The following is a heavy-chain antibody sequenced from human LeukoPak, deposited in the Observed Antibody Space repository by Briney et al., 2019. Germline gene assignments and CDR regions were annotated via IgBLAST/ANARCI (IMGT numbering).Heavy chain of an antibody. CDR2: ISYDGSNK. J-gene: IGHJ4*02. CDR1: GFTFSSHA. Sequence: GRSLRLSCAASGFTFSSHAMHWVRQAPGKGLEWVAVISYDGSNKYYADSVKGRFTISRDNYKNTLYPQMNSLRAEDTAVYYCVLTGTPWLRPSYFFDYWGQGTLVTVSS. CDR3: VLTGTPWLRPSYFFDY. V-gene: IGHV3-30-3*01. D-gene: IGHD5-18*01.